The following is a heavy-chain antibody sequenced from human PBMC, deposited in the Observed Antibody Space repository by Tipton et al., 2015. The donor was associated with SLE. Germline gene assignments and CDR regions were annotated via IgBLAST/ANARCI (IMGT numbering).Heavy chain of an antibody. CDR1: GGSIRSPSYY. CDR3: FCLRYFGGSFDY. Sequence: TLSLTCTVSGGSIRSPSYYWGWIRQPPGKGLEWIGTIYYNGDTYYKPSLKSRVTISVDTSKNQFSLKLTSLSAADTAVYFCFCLRYFGGSFDYWGQGTLVTVSS. V-gene: IGHV4-39*01. CDR2: IYYNGDT. D-gene: IGHD2-21*01. J-gene: IGHJ4*02.